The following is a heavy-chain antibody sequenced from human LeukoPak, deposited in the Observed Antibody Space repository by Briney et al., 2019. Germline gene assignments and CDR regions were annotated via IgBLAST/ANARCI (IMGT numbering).Heavy chain of an antibody. CDR2: IKQDGSEK. CDR3: ARERHGGVFYYMDV. CDR1: GFTFSSYW. V-gene: IGHV3-7*01. D-gene: IGHD3-10*01. J-gene: IGHJ6*03. Sequence: PGGSLRLSCAASGFTFSSYWMSWVRQAPGKGLEWVANIKQDGSEKYYVDSVKGRFTISRDNAKNSLYLQMNSLRAEDTAVYYCARERHGGVFYYMDVWGKGTTVTVSS.